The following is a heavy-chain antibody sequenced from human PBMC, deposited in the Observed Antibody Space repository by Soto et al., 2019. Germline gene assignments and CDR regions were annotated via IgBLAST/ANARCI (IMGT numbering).Heavy chain of an antibody. J-gene: IGHJ3*01. CDR1: EFTFRSYW. Sequence: EVQLVDSGGGLVQPGGSLRLSWAASEFTFRSYWMHWVRQSPGKGLVWVSRISGDGSSTSYADSVKGRFTISRDNAKNTMNLQMDSLRAEDTAVYYCARSLPGTYGAFDLWGQGTMVTVSS. CDR2: ISGDGSST. CDR3: ARSLPGTYGAFDL. D-gene: IGHD1-7*01. V-gene: IGHV3-74*01.